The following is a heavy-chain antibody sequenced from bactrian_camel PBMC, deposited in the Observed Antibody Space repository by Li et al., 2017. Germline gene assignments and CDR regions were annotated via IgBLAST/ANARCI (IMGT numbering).Heavy chain of an antibody. CDR3: ARHFYGYCLGSWWRTAKHNY. J-gene: IGHJ4*01. CDR1: GWMVSLNC. V-gene: IGHV3S53*01. CDR2: IGSDGTT. D-gene: IGHD3*01. Sequence: HVQLMESGGGSVQTGGSLRLSCAASGWMVSLNCMGWFRQAPGKEREEVAVIGSDGTTVYADSVKGRFTISQDNAERTLYLQMNGLEPEDTAIYYCARHFYGYCLGSWWRTAKHNYWGQGTQVTVS.